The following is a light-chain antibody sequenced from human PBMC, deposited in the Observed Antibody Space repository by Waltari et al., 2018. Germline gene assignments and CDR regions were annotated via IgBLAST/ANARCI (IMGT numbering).Light chain of an antibody. Sequence: EIVLTQSPATLSVSPGEGVTLSCRASQSVRSNLAWYQQKPGQAPRLLIYGASTRATGVPARFSGGGSGTDFTLTISSLQSEDFATYYCQQGNDFPLTFGGGTKVEI. CDR1: QSVRSN. V-gene: IGKV3-15*01. CDR3: QQGNDFPLT. J-gene: IGKJ4*01. CDR2: GAS.